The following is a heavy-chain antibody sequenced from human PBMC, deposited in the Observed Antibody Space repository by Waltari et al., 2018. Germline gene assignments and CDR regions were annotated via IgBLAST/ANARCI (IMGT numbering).Heavy chain of an antibody. CDR1: GGSIRGDDNY. CDR2: ISYRGTT. V-gene: IGHV4-30-4*08. CDR3: SREEQTFDFYGMDV. D-gene: IGHD1-26*01. Sequence: ELQESGPGLVRPSQTLSLTCTVSGGSIRGDDNYWNWIRQTPVKGLEWIGYISYRGTTSHNPALQGRVTISADTSKNQFFMTLTSVTATDTAIYYCSREEQTFDFYGMDVWGPGTTVTVSS. J-gene: IGHJ6*02.